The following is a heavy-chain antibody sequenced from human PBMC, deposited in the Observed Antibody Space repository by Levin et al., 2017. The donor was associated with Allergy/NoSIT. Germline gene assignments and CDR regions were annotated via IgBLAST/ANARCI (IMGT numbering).Heavy chain of an antibody. D-gene: IGHD3-10*01. CDR2: IYWNDDK. CDR1: GFSLSTSGVG. Sequence: ESGPTLVKPTQTLTLTCTFSGFSLSTSGVGVGWIRQPPGKALEWLALIYWNDDKRYSPSLKSRLTITKDTSKNQVVLTMTNMDPVDTATYYCAHRVHLPPLHYYGSGTPPGYFQHWGQGTLVTVSS. V-gene: IGHV2-5*01. CDR3: AHRVHLPPLHYYGSGTPPGYFQH. J-gene: IGHJ1*01.